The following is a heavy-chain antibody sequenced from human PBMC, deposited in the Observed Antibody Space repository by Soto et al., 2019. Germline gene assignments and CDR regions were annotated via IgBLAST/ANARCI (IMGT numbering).Heavy chain of an antibody. CDR2: ISGNGGST. CDR1: GFSFSTYA. CDR3: AKENTGWYSN. V-gene: IGHV3-23*01. J-gene: IGHJ4*02. D-gene: IGHD6-19*01. Sequence: PGGSLRLSCAASGFSFSTYAMGWLRQAPGKGLEWVSAISGNGGSTYYADSVKGRFTISRDNSKNTLYLLMNSLRADDTAVYYCAKENTGWYSNRGQGTLVTVSS.